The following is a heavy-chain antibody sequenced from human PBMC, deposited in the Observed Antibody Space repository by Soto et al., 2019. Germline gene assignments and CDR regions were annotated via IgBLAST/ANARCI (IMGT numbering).Heavy chain of an antibody. Sequence: EVQLVESGGGLVQPGGSLRLSCAASGFTFSSHDMHWVRQTPGKGLEWVSAISTAGNPHYLDSVKGRFTISRENARNSLYLQMNSLSAGDTAMYYCAREWEVTGYWYFDLWGRGTLFTVSS. CDR2: ISTAGNP. CDR1: GFTFSSHD. J-gene: IGHJ2*01. CDR3: AREWEVTGYWYFDL. D-gene: IGHD2-21*02. V-gene: IGHV3-13*05.